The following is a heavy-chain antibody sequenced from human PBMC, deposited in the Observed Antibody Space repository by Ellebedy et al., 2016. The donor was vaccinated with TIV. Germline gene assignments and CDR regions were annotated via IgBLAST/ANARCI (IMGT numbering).Heavy chain of an antibody. CDR1: GFTFSSYA. J-gene: IGHJ3*02. Sequence: GESLKISCAASGFTFSSYAMSWVRQAPGKGLEWVSAISGSGGSTYYADSVKGRFTISRDNSKNTLYLHMNSLRDEDTAVYYCAKSMGKQLVLGAFDIWGQGTMVTVSS. V-gene: IGHV3-23*01. CDR2: ISGSGGST. D-gene: IGHD6-13*01. CDR3: AKSMGKQLVLGAFDI.